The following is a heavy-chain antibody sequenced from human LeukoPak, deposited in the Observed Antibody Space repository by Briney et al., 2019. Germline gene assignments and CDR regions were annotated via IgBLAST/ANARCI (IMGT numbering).Heavy chain of an antibody. Sequence: ASVKVSCNASGYTFTDYFIYWMPQAPGQGLEWMGWINPTSGGTKYAQDFQGRVTVTRDTTISTAYMELSGLRSDDTAVYYCARLAVFPLWGQGTLVTVSS. J-gene: IGHJ4*02. CDR3: ARLAVFPL. D-gene: IGHD3-3*01. CDR2: INPTSGGT. V-gene: IGHV1-2*02. CDR1: GYTFTDYF.